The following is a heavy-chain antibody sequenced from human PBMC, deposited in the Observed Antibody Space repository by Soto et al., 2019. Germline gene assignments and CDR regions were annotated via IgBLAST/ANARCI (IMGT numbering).Heavy chain of an antibody. CDR2: IYHGGST. CDR1: GDSSGIRDC. D-gene: IGHD3-22*01. CDR3: ARVGPWVPYYYDSSPYTFENWFDP. Sequence: LVTMSLTCSVAGDSSGIRDCWGLLRQPPGKGLEWIGSIYHGGSTYYTPSLNCRVTLSIDMTNNHVSLILTSVTAADTAVYYGARVGPWVPYYYDSSPYTFENWFDPWGQGTLVTVSS. J-gene: IGHJ5*02. V-gene: IGHV4-38-2*02.